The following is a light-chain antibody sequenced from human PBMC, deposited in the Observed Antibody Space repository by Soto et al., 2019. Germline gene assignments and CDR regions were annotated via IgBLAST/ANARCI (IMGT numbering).Light chain of an antibody. J-gene: IGLJ2*01. CDR2: DDY. V-gene: IGLV1-51*01. CDR1: SSNIGDNY. CDR3: VTWDDSLSAVL. Sequence: QSVLTQPPSVSAAPGQKVTISCPGSSSNIGDNYVSWYQHLPGTAPKLLIYDDYKRPSRIPDRFSGSKSGTSATLGITGLQTGDEADYYCVTWDDSLSAVLFGGGTKLTVL.